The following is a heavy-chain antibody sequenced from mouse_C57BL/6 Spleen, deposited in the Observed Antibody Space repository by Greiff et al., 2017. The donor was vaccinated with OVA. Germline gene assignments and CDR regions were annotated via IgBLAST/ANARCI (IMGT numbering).Heavy chain of an antibody. CDR3: TTLLITTVVATVDY. J-gene: IGHJ2*01. Sequence: VHVKQSGAELVRPGASVKLSCTASGFNIKDDYMHWVKQRPEQGLEWIGWIDPENGDTEYASKFQGKATITADTSSNTAYLQLSSLTSEDTAVYYCTTLLITTVVATVDYWGQGTTLTVSS. D-gene: IGHD1-1*01. V-gene: IGHV14-4*01. CDR2: IDPENGDT. CDR1: GFNIKDDY.